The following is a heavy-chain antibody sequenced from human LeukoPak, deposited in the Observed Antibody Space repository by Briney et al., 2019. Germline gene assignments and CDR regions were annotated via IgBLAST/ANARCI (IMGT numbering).Heavy chain of an antibody. CDR2: FYYSGST. D-gene: IGHD3-22*01. V-gene: IGHV4-39*07. CDR3: AREASTYYYDSSGYYPNWFDP. Sequence: SETLSLTCTVSGGSISSSSYYWGWIRQPPGKGLEWIGSFYYSGSTYYNPSLKSRVTISVDTSKNQFSLRLSSVTAADTAVYYCAREASTYYYDSSGYYPNWFDPWGQGTLVTVSS. CDR1: GGSISSSSYY. J-gene: IGHJ5*02.